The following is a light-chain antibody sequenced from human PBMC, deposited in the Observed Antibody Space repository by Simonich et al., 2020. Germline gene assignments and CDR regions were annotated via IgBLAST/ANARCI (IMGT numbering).Light chain of an antibody. CDR1: QGISSW. Sequence: DIQMTQSPSSVSASVGDRVTITGRASQGISSWVAWYQQKPGKPPKLLIYAASSLQSGVPSRFSGSGSGTDFTLTISSLQPEDFATYYCQQANSFPYTFGQGTKLEIK. CDR2: AAS. CDR3: QQANSFPYT. V-gene: IGKV1-12*02. J-gene: IGKJ2*01.